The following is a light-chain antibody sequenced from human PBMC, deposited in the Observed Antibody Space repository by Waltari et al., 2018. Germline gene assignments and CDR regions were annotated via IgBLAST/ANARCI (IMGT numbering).Light chain of an antibody. CDR3: SAWDSNRGAYV. CDR2: RKN. Sequence: QAGLTQPPSVSKGLRQTATLTCTGNINNVGNQEAAWLQQHQGRPPKVLTYRKNNRPSGIAERVSASREENTAAPTITGRQPDDEADYYCSAWDSNRGAYVFGTGTKLTVL. J-gene: IGLJ1*01. CDR1: INNVGNQE. V-gene: IGLV10-54*04.